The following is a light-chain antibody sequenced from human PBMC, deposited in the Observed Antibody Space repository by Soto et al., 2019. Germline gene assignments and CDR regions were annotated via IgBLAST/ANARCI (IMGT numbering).Light chain of an antibody. CDR2: LAS. CDR3: MQALQAWT. J-gene: IGKJ1*01. V-gene: IGKV2-28*01. Sequence: DIVMTQTPPSLSVTPGQPASISCRSSQSLLHSNGFNYLDWYVQKPGQSPQLLISLASTRASGVPDRFRGSASGTNFTLNISRVEAEDVGVYYCMQALQAWTFGQGTKVDIK. CDR1: QSLLHSNGFNY.